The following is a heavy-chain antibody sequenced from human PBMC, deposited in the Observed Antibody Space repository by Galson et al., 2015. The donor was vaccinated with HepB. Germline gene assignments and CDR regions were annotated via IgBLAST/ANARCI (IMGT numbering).Heavy chain of an antibody. D-gene: IGHD2-21*02. Sequence: SLRLSCAASGFTFSSYAMHWVRQAPGKGLEWEAVISYDGSNKYYADSVKGRFTISRDNSKNTLYLQMNSLRAEDTAVYYCATKSGSCEDCYSDYFDYWGQGTLVTVSS. CDR2: ISYDGSNK. CDR1: GFTFSSYA. CDR3: ATKSGSCEDCYSDYFDY. J-gene: IGHJ4*02. V-gene: IGHV3-30*04.